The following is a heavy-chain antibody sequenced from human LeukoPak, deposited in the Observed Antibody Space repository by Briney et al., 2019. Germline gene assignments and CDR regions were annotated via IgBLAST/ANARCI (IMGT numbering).Heavy chain of an antibody. D-gene: IGHD5-18*01. CDR2: ISYDGSNK. CDR3: ARAGDTAMVTFDY. CDR1: GFTFSSYA. Sequence: PGGSLRLSCAASGFTFSSYAMHWVRQAPGKGLEWVAVISYDGSNKYYADSVKRRFTISRDNSKNTLYLQMNSLRAEDTAVYYCARAGDTAMVTFDYWGQGTLVTVSS. V-gene: IGHV3-30*04. J-gene: IGHJ4*02.